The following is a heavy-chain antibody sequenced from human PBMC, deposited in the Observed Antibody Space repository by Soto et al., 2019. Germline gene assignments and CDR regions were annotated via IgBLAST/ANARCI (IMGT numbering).Heavy chain of an antibody. D-gene: IGHD1-26*01. J-gene: IGHJ4*02. CDR1: GGSFSGYY. CDR2: INHSGST. CDR3: ARAQTLRSGSYLMFVDYFDY. V-gene: IGHV4-34*01. Sequence: SETLSLTCAVYGGSFSGYYWSWIRQPPGKGLEWIGEINHSGSTNYNPSLKSRVTISVDTSKNQFSLKLSSVTAADTAVYYCARAQTLRSGSYLMFVDYFDYWGQGTLVTVS.